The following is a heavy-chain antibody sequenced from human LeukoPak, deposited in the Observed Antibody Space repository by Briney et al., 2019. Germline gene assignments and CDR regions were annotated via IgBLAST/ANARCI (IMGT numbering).Heavy chain of an antibody. J-gene: IGHJ4*02. CDR2: TIPIFGTA. V-gene: IGHV1-69*13. Sequence: GAPVKVSCKASGGTFSSFAISWVRQAPGQGLEWMGGTIPIFGTANYAQKFQGRVTITADESTSTAYMELSSLRSEDTAVYYCAREWELPPHHYFDYWGQGTLVTVSS. D-gene: IGHD1-26*01. CDR1: GGTFSSFA. CDR3: AREWELPPHHYFDY.